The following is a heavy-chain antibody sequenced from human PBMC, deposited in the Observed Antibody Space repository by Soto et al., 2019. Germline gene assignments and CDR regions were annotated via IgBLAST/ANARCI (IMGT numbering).Heavy chain of an antibody. CDR3: AREGSYHDFDY. V-gene: IGHV1-18*01. J-gene: IGHJ4*02. CDR2: ISGYNGDT. CDR1: GYTFTSYG. D-gene: IGHD3-16*02. Sequence: QVQLVQSGAEVKKPGASVKVSCKASGYTFTSYGITWVRQAPGQGLEWMGWISGYNGDTNYAQKFQGRVTMTTDTSTSTAYVELMTLRSDDTAVYYRAREGSYHDFDYWGQGTRVTVSS.